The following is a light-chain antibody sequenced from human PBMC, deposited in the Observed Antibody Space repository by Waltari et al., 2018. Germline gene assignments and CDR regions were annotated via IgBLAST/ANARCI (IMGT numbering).Light chain of an antibody. J-gene: IGLJ2*01. CDR2: QDT. V-gene: IGLV3-1*01. CDR1: KLENKL. Sequence: SYELTQAHSVSVSPGQTATITCSGYKLENKLTSWYQQKPGQSPVLVLYQDTKRPSGISGRFSGSNSGDTATLTITGTQTTDEADYYCQAWDIKNVIFGGGTKLTVL. CDR3: QAWDIKNVI.